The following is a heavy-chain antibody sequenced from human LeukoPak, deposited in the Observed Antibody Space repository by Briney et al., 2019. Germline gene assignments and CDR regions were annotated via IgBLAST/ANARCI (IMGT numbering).Heavy chain of an antibody. CDR2: IYYSGSA. CDR3: AIGWYYFDY. J-gene: IGHJ4*02. D-gene: IGHD6-19*01. Sequence: PSETLSLTCTVSGGSVSSGSYYWSWIRQPPGKGLEWIGYIYYSGSAKYNPSLKSRVTISVDTSKNQFSLKLTSVTAADTAVYYCAIGWYYFDYWGQGALVTVSS. CDR1: GGSVSSGSYY. V-gene: IGHV4-61*01.